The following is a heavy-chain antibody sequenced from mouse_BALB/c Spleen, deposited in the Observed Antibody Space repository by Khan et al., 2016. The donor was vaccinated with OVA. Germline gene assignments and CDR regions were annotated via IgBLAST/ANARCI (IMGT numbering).Heavy chain of an antibody. V-gene: IGHV2-6-1*01. CDR1: GFSLTNYG. J-gene: IGHJ4*01. CDR2: IWGVGTT. CDR3: ARQPYYHYNIMDF. Sequence: QVQLKESAPGLAASSQSISMTCTILGFSLTNYGVHWVRQPTGKGLEWLVVIWGVGTTTYISALKSRLTITKDNSPSQVFLKINSLQTDDTAIYFCARQPYYHYNIMDFWGQGTTVTVSS. D-gene: IGHD2-10*01.